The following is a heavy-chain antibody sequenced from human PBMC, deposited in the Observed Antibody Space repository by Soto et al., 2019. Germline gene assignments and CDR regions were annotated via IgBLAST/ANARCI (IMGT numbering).Heavy chain of an antibody. CDR2: IYTSGST. V-gene: IGHV4-4*07. J-gene: IGHJ4*02. CDR1: GGSISSYY. Sequence: QVQLQESGPGLVKPSETLSLTCTVSGGSISSYYWSWIRQPAGKGLEWIGRIYTSGSTNYNPSLKGRVTISVDTSKNQFSLTLSSVTAADTDVYYCAREFKFPRWELLRYCDYWGQGTLVTVSS. CDR3: AREFKFPRWELLRYCDY. D-gene: IGHD1-26*01.